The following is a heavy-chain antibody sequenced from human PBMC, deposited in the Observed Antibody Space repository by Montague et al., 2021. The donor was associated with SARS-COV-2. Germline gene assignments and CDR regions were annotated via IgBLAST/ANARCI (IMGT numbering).Heavy chain of an antibody. CDR2: VNEDGSEE. CDR1: GFTFSTYW. V-gene: IGHV3-7*01. Sequence: SLSLSCSASGFTFSTYWTNWVRQAPGKGLEWVANVNEDGSEEYFVDSVKGRFTISRDNAKNSLFLQMNSLRAEDTAVYYCAREFDCWGQGTLVTVSS. CDR3: AREFDC. J-gene: IGHJ4*02.